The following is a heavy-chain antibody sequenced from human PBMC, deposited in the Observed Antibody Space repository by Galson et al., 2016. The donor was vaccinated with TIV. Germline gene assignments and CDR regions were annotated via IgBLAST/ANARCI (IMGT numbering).Heavy chain of an antibody. CDR3: AREKAVGPALLDF. D-gene: IGHD2-15*01. CDR2: IKEDGREE. CDR1: GFTFSDYW. Sequence: SLRLSCAASGFTFSDYWMTWVRLTPGKGLEWVANIKEDGREEYYGDSVTGRFTVSRDNARNSLFLQMTSLRAGDTAIYYCAREKAVGPALLDFWGQGVPVTVSP. V-gene: IGHV3-7*01. J-gene: IGHJ4*02.